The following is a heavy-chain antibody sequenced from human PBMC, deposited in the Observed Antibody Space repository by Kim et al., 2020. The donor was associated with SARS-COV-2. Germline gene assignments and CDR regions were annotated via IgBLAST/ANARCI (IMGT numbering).Heavy chain of an antibody. D-gene: IGHD2-2*01. J-gene: IGHJ6*01. V-gene: IGHV1-18*04. CDR3: AAEGRGYCSATGCYLGMGV. Sequence: ASVKVSCKASGYTFTSHAISWVRQAPGQGLEWMGWINAYNGNTYYVQKFQGRVTMTTDTSTSIANMELRSLTSDDTAVYYCAAEGRGYCSATGCYLGMGV. CDR2: INAYNGNT. CDR1: GYTFTSHA.